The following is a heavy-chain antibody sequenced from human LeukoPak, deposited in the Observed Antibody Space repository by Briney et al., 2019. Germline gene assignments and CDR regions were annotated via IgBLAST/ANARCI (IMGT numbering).Heavy chain of an antibody. Sequence: GGSLRLSCAASGFTFSNYAMSWVRQAPGKGLEWVSVISGSGDSTYNADSVKGRFTISRDNTKNMLYLQINSLRAEDTAVYYCVKNSGGSVAGLFDYWGQGTLVTVSS. CDR2: ISGSGDST. D-gene: IGHD6-19*01. CDR1: GFTFSNYA. J-gene: IGHJ4*02. CDR3: VKNSGGSVAGLFDY. V-gene: IGHV3-23*01.